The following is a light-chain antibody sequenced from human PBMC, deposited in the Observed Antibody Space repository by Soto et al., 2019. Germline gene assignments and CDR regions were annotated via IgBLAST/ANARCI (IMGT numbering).Light chain of an antibody. CDR2: AAS. CDR3: QQLNSYPQT. CDR1: QGITSD. Sequence: DIQLTQSPSFLSASVGDRVTITCRASQGITSDLAWYQQEPGKAPNLLIYAASTLQSGVPSRFSGSGSGTEFTLTISSLQPEDFATYYCQQLNSYPQTFGGGTKVEIK. V-gene: IGKV1-9*01. J-gene: IGKJ4*01.